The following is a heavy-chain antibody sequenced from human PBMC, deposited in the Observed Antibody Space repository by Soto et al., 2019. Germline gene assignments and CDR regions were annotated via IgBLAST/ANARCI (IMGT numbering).Heavy chain of an antibody. CDR2: ISSSGSTI. CDR1: GFTFSSYE. J-gene: IGHJ4*02. V-gene: IGHV3-48*03. Sequence: PGGSLRLSCAASGFTFSSYEMNWVRQAPGKGLEWVSYISSSGSTIYYADSVKGRFTISRDNAKNSLYLQMNSLRAEDTAVYYCARVDCSGGSCYSSPRFYFDYWGQGTMVTDSS. D-gene: IGHD2-15*01. CDR3: ARVDCSGGSCYSSPRFYFDY.